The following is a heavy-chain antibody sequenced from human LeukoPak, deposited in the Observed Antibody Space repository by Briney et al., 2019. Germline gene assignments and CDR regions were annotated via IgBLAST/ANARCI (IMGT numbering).Heavy chain of an antibody. V-gene: IGHV3-9*03. Sequence: GGSLRLSCAASGFTFDDYAMHWVRQAPGKGLEWVSGISWNSGSIGYADSVKGRFTISRDNAKNSLYLQMNSLRAEDMALYYCAKAEDKKRQGYSSGWYLGGFDYWGQGTLVTVSS. D-gene: IGHD6-19*01. CDR1: GFTFDDYA. J-gene: IGHJ4*02. CDR2: ISWNSGSI. CDR3: AKAEDKKRQGYSSGWYLGGFDY.